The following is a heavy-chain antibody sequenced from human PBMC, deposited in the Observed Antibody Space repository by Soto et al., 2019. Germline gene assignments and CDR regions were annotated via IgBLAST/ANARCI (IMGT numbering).Heavy chain of an antibody. D-gene: IGHD4-17*01. J-gene: IGHJ4*02. CDR3: AKGSYGDYVLDY. Sequence: GGSLRLSCAASGFTFSSYAMSWVRQAPGKGLEWDSPISVSGGSTYYADSVKGRFTISRDNSKNTLYLQMNSLRAEDTAIYFCAKGSYGDYVLDYWGQGTLVTVSS. CDR2: ISVSGGST. CDR1: GFTFSSYA. V-gene: IGHV3-23*01.